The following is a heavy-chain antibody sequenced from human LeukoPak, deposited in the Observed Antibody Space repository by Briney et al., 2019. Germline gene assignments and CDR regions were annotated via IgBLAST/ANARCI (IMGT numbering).Heavy chain of an antibody. D-gene: IGHD6-19*01. J-gene: IGHJ4*02. CDR3: ARNSGPCSGWLDY. CDR2: IWYDGSNK. Sequence: PGRSLRLSCAASGFTFSSYGMHWVRQAPGKGLEWVAVIWYDGSNKYYADSVKGRFTISRDNSKNTLYLQMNSLRAEDTAVYYCARNSGPCSGWLDYWGQGTLVTVSS. V-gene: IGHV3-33*01. CDR1: GFTFSSYG.